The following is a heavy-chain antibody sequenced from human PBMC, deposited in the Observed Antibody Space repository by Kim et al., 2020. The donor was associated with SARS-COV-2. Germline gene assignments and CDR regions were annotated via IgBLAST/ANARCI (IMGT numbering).Heavy chain of an antibody. J-gene: IGHJ4*02. CDR1: GYTHVSYW. V-gene: IGHV5-51*01. CDR2: IYPGDSDT. Sequence: GESLKISCTGSGYTHVSYWIGWVRQKSGKGLEWMAIIYPGDSDTRYSPSFEGQVTISADKSIRTAYLHWSSLKASDTAIYYCASGYSGYDYDYWGQGTLV. D-gene: IGHD5-12*01. CDR3: ASGYSGYDYDY.